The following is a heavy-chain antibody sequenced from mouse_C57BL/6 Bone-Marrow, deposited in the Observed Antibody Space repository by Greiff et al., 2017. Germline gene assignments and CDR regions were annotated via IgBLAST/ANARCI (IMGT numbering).Heavy chain of an antibody. D-gene: IGHD1-1*01. CDR2: IDPSDSYT. V-gene: IGHV1-50*01. J-gene: IGHJ2*01. CDR3: AREGDYYGSSYVGYYFDY. Sequence: QVQLQQPGAELVKPGASVKLPCKASGYTFTSYWMQWVKQRPGQGLEWIGEIDPSDSYTNYNQKFKGKATLTVDTSSSTAYMQLSSLTSEDSAVYYCAREGDYYGSSYVGYYFDYWGQGTTLTVSS. CDR1: GYTFTSYW.